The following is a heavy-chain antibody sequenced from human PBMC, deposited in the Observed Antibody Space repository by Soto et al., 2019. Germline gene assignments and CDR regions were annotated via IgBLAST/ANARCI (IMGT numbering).Heavy chain of an antibody. V-gene: IGHV3-30*03. J-gene: IGHJ4*02. CDR1: GFPFTTYG. CDR2: ISYDGSNK. CDR3: VAGQYYFDY. Sequence: QVQLVESGGGVVQPGRSLRLSCAASGFPFTTYGMHWVREGPGKGLEWVAVISYDGSNKFYADSVKGRFTISRDNSKNTLYLHMNGLRPEDRALYYCVAGQYYFDYRGQGTLVIVSS.